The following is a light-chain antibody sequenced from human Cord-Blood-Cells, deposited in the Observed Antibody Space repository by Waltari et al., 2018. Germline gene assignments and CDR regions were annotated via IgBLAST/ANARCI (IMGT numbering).Light chain of an antibody. CDR1: QGISSY. Sequence: IQLTQSPSSLSASVGDRVTITCRASQGISSYLAWYQQKPGKAPKLLIYAASTFQSGVPSMFSGSGAGTDFTLTISSLQPEDSATYYCQQLNSYPLTFGGGTKVEIK. CDR3: QQLNSYPLT. CDR2: AAS. J-gene: IGKJ4*01. V-gene: IGKV1-9*01.